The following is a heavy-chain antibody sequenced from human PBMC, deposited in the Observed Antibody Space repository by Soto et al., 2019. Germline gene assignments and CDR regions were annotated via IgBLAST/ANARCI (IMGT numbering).Heavy chain of an antibody. CDR2: IWYDGSNK. Sequence: PGGSLRLSCAASGFTFSSYAMSWVRQAPGKGLEWVAVIWYDGSNKYYADSVKGRFTISRDNAKNTLYLQMNSLRAEDTAVYYCAKSNWFDPWGQGSLVTVSS. CDR3: AKSNWFDP. V-gene: IGHV3-33*03. J-gene: IGHJ5*02. CDR1: GFTFSSYA.